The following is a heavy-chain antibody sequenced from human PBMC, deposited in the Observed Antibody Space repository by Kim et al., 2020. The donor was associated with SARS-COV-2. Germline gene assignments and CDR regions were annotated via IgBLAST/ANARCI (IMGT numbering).Heavy chain of an antibody. J-gene: IGHJ4*02. D-gene: IGHD2-2*01. CDR3: ARDQYCSSTSCYWDY. Sequence: SVKVSCKSSGGTFSSYAISWVRQAPGQGLEWMGRIIPILGIANYAQKFQGRVTITADKSTSTAYMELSSLRSEDTAVYYCARDQYCSSTSCYWDYWGQGTLVTVSS. V-gene: IGHV1-69*04. CDR2: IIPILGIA. CDR1: GGTFSSYA.